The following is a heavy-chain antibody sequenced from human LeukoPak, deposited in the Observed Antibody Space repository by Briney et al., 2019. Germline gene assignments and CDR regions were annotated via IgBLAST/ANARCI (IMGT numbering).Heavy chain of an antibody. D-gene: IGHD5-24*01. CDR1: GFTFSSYW. CDR2: INTDGSST. Sequence: GGSLRLSCAASGFTFSSYWMHWVRQAPGKGLVWVSRINTDGSSTSYADSVKGRFTISRDNAKNTLYLQMNSLRAEDTAVYYCARVEDWLQLHDEDYWGQGTLVTVSS. V-gene: IGHV3-74*01. CDR3: ARVEDWLQLHDEDY. J-gene: IGHJ4*02.